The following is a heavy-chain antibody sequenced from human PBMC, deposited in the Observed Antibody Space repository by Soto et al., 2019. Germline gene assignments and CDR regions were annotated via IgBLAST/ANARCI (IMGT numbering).Heavy chain of an antibody. CDR3: ASSLLLGYCSGGSCPFDY. CDR2: IYYSGCT. J-gene: IGHJ4*02. D-gene: IGHD2-15*01. V-gene: IGHV4-59*01. CDR1: GGSISSYY. Sequence: ASETLSLTCTVSGGSISSYYWSWIRQPPGKGLEWIGYIYYSGCTNYNPSLKSRVTISVDTSKNQFSLKLSSVTAADTAVYYCASSLLLGYCSGGSCPFDYWGQGTLVTVSS.